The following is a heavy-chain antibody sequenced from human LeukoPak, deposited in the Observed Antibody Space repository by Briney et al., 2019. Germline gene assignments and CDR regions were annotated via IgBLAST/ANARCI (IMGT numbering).Heavy chain of an antibody. CDR3: ARDLSPPGFGWFDP. Sequence: GGSLRLSCAASGFTFSDYYMSWIRQAPGKGLEWVSYISSSSSYTNYADPVNGRSTSSGNTAKNSLYLQMNSLTAEDTAVYYCARDLSPPGFGWFDPWGQGTLVTVSS. J-gene: IGHJ5*02. D-gene: IGHD3-10*01. CDR1: GFTFSDYY. V-gene: IGHV3-11*05. CDR2: ISSSSSYT.